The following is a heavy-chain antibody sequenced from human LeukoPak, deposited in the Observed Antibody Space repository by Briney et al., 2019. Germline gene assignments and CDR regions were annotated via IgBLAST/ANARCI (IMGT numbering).Heavy chain of an antibody. D-gene: IGHD2/OR15-2a*01. CDR3: AGHHPRNTVDF. CDR1: GGSISTYY. J-gene: IGHJ4*02. V-gene: IGHV4-59*08. Sequence: PSETLSLTCTVSGGSISTYYWTWIRQPPGKGLEWIAYISDIGSINYNPSLKSRVTISLDTSKNQFSLKLSSVTAADTAVYYCAGHHPRNTVDFWGQGTLVTVSS. CDR2: ISDIGSI.